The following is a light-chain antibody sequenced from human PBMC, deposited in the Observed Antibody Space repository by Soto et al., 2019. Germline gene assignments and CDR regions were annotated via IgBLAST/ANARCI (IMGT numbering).Light chain of an antibody. V-gene: IGKV3-20*01. CDR2: DAD. CDR3: QQYGISPIS. Sequence: IVVKTNPAALSLSPWERVTLWCRASQSVSNYLAWYQQKPGQAPTLLIYDADTRATGIPDRFSGSGSGTDFTLTISRLEPEDFAVYYCQQYGISPISFGQGTRLEIK. J-gene: IGKJ5*01. CDR1: QSVSNY.